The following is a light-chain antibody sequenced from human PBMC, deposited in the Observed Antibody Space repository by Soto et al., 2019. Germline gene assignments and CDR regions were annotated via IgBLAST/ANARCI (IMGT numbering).Light chain of an antibody. Sequence: AIQLTQSPSSLYASVGDRVTITCRASQAIRTALGWYQQKPGKVPKLLIYAASILQSGVLSRFSGSGSGTDFTLTISSLQPEDFATYYCLLDFRYFWAFGQGTKVDI. CDR2: AAS. CDR1: QAIRTA. V-gene: IGKV1-6*01. J-gene: IGKJ1*01. CDR3: LLDFRYFWA.